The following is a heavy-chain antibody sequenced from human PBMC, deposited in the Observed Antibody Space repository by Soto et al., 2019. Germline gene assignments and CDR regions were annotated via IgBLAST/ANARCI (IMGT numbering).Heavy chain of an antibody. Sequence: SETLSLTCTVSGGSISSGDYYWSWIRQPPGKGLEWIGYIYYRGSANYNPSLKSRVTISVDISKSQFSLRLTSVTAADTAVYYCARYNAASGTYYFDFWGQGALVTVSS. D-gene: IGHD6-13*01. CDR2: IYYRGSA. J-gene: IGHJ4*02. V-gene: IGHV4-30-4*01. CDR1: GGSISSGDYY. CDR3: ARYNAASGTYYFDF.